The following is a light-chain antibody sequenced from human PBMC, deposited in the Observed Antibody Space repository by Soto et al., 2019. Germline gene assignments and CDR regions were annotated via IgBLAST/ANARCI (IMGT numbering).Light chain of an antibody. V-gene: IGLV2-14*01. J-gene: IGLJ1*01. Sequence: QPASVSGSPGQSITISCTGTSSDVGGHNYVSWYRQEPGKAPKLLIYEVTNRPAGVSNRFSGSKSDNTASLTISGLQAEDEADYYCSSYTSSSTGVFGTGTKLTVL. CDR3: SSYTSSSTGV. CDR2: EVT. CDR1: SSDVGGHNY.